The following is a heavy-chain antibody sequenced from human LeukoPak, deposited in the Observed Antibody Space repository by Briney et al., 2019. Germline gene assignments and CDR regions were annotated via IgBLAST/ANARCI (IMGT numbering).Heavy chain of an antibody. CDR3: AKGRGYCTGGSCYSDY. D-gene: IGHD2-15*01. CDR2: TRYDGSNK. Sequence: PGGSLRLSCAASGFTFSSYGMHWLREAPGKGLEWVAFTRYDGSNKYYADSVKGRFTISRDNSKNTLYLQMNSLRVEDTAIYYCAKGRGYCTGGSCYSDYWGQGTLVTVSS. V-gene: IGHV3-30*02. J-gene: IGHJ4*02. CDR1: GFTFSSYG.